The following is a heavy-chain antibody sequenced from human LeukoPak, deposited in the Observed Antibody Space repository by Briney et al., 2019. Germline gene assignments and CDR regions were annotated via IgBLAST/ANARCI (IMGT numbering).Heavy chain of an antibody. V-gene: IGHV4-4*07. D-gene: IGHD2-2*02. J-gene: IGHJ4*02. CDR3: ARGTYCSSTSCYTFDY. Sequence: SETLSLTCTVSGGSISSYYWSWIRQPAGKGLEWIGRIYTSGSTNYNPSLKSRVTMSVDTSKNQFSLELSSVTAADTAVYYCARGTYCSSTSCYTFDYWGQGTLVTVSS. CDR1: GGSISSYY. CDR2: IYTSGST.